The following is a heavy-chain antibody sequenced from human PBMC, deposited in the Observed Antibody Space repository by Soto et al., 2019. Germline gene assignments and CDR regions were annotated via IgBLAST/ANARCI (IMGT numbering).Heavy chain of an antibody. Sequence: QVQLVQSGAEVKKPGASVKVSCKASGYTFSTYGFSWVRQAPGQGLEWMGWIGADNGDTNYAQNFQGRVTMTTDTSTTTSYMELRSLTSDATAVYFCARDWKGAEGFAPWGQGTRVTVSS. CDR2: IGADNGDT. CDR1: GYTFSTYG. CDR3: ARDWKGAEGFAP. J-gene: IGHJ5*02. V-gene: IGHV1-18*01. D-gene: IGHD1-1*01.